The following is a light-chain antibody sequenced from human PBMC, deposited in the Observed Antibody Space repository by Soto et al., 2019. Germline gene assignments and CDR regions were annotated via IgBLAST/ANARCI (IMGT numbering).Light chain of an antibody. CDR1: QSVRTK. CDR3: QQDDQGLT. CDR2: GAS. V-gene: IGKV3D-15*01. J-gene: IGKJ1*01. Sequence: EMVMTQSPATLSVSLGERATLSCRASQSVRTKLDWYQQKPGQAPRLLIYGASTRATGIPARFSGRWSGTEFTLTLSSLQSEDFAGYFRQQDDQGLTVGRGTKVEIK.